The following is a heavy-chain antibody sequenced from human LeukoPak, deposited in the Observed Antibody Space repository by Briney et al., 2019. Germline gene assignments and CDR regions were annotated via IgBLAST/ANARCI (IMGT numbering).Heavy chain of an antibody. Sequence: GGSLRLSCAASGFTFSSYAVSWVRQAPGKGLEWVSSISGSGVATYSADSVKGRFTISRDNSKNTLYLQMNSLRAEDTDVYYCAKDWGYSSSQGYYFDYWGQGTLVTVSS. CDR3: AKDWGYSSSQGYYFDY. CDR1: GFTFSSYA. D-gene: IGHD6-13*01. V-gene: IGHV3-23*01. CDR2: ISGSGVAT. J-gene: IGHJ4*02.